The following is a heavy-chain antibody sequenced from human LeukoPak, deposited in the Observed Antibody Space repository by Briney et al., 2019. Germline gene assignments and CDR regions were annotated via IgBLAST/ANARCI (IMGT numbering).Heavy chain of an antibody. CDR1: GGSFSGYY. V-gene: IGHV4-34*01. D-gene: IGHD6-13*01. Sequence: PSETLSLTCAVYGGSFSGYYWSWIRQPPGKGLEWIGEINHSGSTNYNPSLKSQVTISVDTSKNQFSLKLSSVTAADTAVYYCARKYSSSRHRQYYGMDVWGQGTTVTVSS. CDR2: INHSGST. CDR3: ARKYSSSRHRQYYGMDV. J-gene: IGHJ6*02.